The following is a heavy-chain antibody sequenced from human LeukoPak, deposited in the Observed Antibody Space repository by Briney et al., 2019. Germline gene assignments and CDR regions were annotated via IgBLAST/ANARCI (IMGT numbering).Heavy chain of an antibody. D-gene: IGHD2-15*01. Sequence: ASVKVSCKASGGTFSSYAISWVRQAPGQGLEWMGGIIPIFGTANYAQKFQGRVTITADESTSTAYMELSSLRSEDTAVYYCAREGRYCSGGSCYRARLDYWGQGPLVTVSS. V-gene: IGHV1-69*13. J-gene: IGHJ4*02. CDR2: IIPIFGTA. CDR1: GGTFSSYA. CDR3: AREGRYCSGGSCYRARLDY.